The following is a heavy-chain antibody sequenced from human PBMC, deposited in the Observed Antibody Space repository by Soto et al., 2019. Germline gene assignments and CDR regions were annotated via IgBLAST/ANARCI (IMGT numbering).Heavy chain of an antibody. J-gene: IGHJ4*02. CDR2: ISYDGSNK. Sequence: GGSLRLSCAASGFTFSSYGMHWVRQAPGKGLEWVAVISYDGSNKYYADSVKGRFTISRENSKNTLYLQMNSLRAEDTAMYYCAKDLFVYSSGWSLDYWGQGTLVTVSS. CDR3: AKDLFVYSSGWSLDY. CDR1: GFTFSSYG. V-gene: IGHV3-30*18. D-gene: IGHD6-19*01.